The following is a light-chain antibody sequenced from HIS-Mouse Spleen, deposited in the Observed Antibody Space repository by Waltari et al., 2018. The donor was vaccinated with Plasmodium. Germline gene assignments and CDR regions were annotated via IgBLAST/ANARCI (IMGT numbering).Light chain of an antibody. CDR1: SSDVGGYNY. J-gene: IGLJ2*01. V-gene: IGLV2-11*01. Sequence: QSALTQPRSVSGSPGQSVTIPCTGTSSDVGGYNYLPWYQQHPGKAPKLMIYDVSKRPSGVPDRFSGSKSGNTASLTISGLQAEDEADYYCCSYAGSYTLVFGGGTKLTVL. CDR2: DVS. CDR3: CSYAGSYTLV.